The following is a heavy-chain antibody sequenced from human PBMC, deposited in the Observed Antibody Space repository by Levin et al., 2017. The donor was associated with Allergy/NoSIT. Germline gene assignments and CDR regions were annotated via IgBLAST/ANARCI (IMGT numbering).Heavy chain of an antibody. CDR2: ISWNSGSI. J-gene: IGHJ5*02. CDR3: AKDHEYDILTGYYTT. Sequence: SLKISCAASGFTFDDYAMHWVRQAPGKGLEWVSGISWNSGSIGYADSVKGRFTISRDNAKNSLYLQMNSLRAEDTALYYCAKDHEYDILTGYYTTWGQGTLVTVSS. V-gene: IGHV3-9*01. CDR1: GFTFDDYA. D-gene: IGHD3-9*01.